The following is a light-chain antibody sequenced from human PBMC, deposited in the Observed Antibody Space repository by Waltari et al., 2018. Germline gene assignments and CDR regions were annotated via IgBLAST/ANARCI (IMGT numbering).Light chain of an antibody. J-gene: IGKJ3*01. CDR3: QQYYSNFFT. CDR1: QSVSYSSNNRDY. CDR2: WAS. V-gene: IGKV4-1*01. Sequence: DIVLTQSPDSLAVSLGERATINCKSSQSVSYSSNNRDYLAWYQQKPGQPPKLLIYWASTRSSGVPDRFSGSGSGTDFTLTISSLQAEDVAVYYCQQYYSNFFTFGPGTKVDIK.